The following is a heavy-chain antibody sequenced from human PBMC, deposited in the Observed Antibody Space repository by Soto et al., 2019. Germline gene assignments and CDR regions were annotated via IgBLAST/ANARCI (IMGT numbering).Heavy chain of an antibody. CDR1: GGSISSGGYY. D-gene: IGHD4-17*01. V-gene: IGHV4-31*03. J-gene: IGHJ4*02. CDR2: IYYSGST. CDR3: ARGRGDYFPQYFDY. Sequence: SETLSLTCTVSGGSISSGGYYWSWIRQHPGKGLEWIGYIYYSGSTYYNPSLKSRVTISVDTSKNQFSLKLSSVTAADTAVYYCARGRGDYFPQYFDYWGQGTLVTVS.